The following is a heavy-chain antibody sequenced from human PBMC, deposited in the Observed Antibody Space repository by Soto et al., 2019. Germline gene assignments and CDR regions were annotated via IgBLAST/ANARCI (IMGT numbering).Heavy chain of an antibody. CDR1: GFTFSGYA. J-gene: IGHJ4*02. V-gene: IGHV3-23*01. D-gene: IGHD3-16*01. CDR3: AKAGGSDSRYYALDY. Sequence: EVQLLESGGGLAQPGGSLSLSCAGSGFTFSGYAMSWLRQAPGKGLEWVSGISGSGAKTDYADSVKGRFSISRDNSKNTLYLQMNSLRAEDTAVYYCAKAGGSDSRYYALDYWGQGTLVTVSS. CDR2: ISGSGAKT.